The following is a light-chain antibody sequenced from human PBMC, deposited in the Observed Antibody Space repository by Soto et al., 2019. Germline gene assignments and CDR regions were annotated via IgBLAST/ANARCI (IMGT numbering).Light chain of an antibody. CDR2: DAS. CDR3: QQRSNWPPWT. J-gene: IGKJ1*01. Sequence: EIVLTQSPATLSLSPGERATLSCRASQSVSSYLAWYQQKPGQAPRLLIYDASNRATGIPARFSGSGSGTDFTLAISSLEPKDFALYYCQQRSNWPPWTFGQGTKVEIK. V-gene: IGKV3-11*01. CDR1: QSVSSY.